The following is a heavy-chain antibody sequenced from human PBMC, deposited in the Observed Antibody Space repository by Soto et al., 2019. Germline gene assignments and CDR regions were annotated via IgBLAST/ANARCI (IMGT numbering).Heavy chain of an antibody. CDR1: GFTFDDYA. Sequence: SLRLSCAASGFTFDDYAMHWVRQAPGKGLEWVSRISWNSGSIGYADSVKGRFTISRGNAKNSLYLQMNSLRAEDTALYYCAKAVGSYGNFDYWGQGTLVTVSS. CDR3: AKAVGSYGNFDY. CDR2: ISWNSGSI. D-gene: IGHD5-18*01. V-gene: IGHV3-9*01. J-gene: IGHJ4*02.